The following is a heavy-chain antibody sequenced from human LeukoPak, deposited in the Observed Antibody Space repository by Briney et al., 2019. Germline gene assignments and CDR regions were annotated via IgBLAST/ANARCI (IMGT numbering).Heavy chain of an antibody. Sequence: SETLSLTCTVSGGSISSGDYYWSWIRQPPGKGLEWIGYIYYSGSTYYNPSLKSRVTISVDTSKNQFSLKLSSVTAADTAVYYCAREKAGIVVVANWGQGTLVTVSS. CDR1: GGSISSGDYY. CDR3: AREKAGIVVVAN. D-gene: IGHD3-22*01. V-gene: IGHV4-31*03. CDR2: IYYSGST. J-gene: IGHJ4*02.